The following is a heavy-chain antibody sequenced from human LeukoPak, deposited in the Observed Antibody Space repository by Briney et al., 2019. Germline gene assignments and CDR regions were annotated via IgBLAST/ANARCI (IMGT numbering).Heavy chain of an antibody. D-gene: IGHD4-17*01. V-gene: IGHV3-9*01. CDR2: ISWNSGSI. J-gene: IGHJ3*02. CDR1: GFTFDDYA. CDR3: AKDVAYGDYKAFDI. Sequence: PGGSLRLYCAASGFTFDDYAMHWGGQAPGRGREGFSGISWNSGSIGYADSVKGRFTISRDNAKNSLYLQMNSLRAEDTALYYCAKDVAYGDYKAFDIWGQGTMVTVSS.